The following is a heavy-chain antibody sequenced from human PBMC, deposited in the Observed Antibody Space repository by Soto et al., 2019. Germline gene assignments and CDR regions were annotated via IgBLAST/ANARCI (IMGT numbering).Heavy chain of an antibody. CDR2: IMPIFATP. CDR3: ARDKGRQQLGGNYYFILDV. Sequence: QVQLMQSGAEVKKPGSSVKVSCKASGGTFSTSAISWVRQAPGEGLEWVGGIMPIFATPDYAQKFQGRVTISANESTATAYLELTRLTTDDTVVYYCARDKGRQQLGGNYYFILDVWGQGTAITVSS. J-gene: IGHJ6*02. D-gene: IGHD3-3*02. CDR1: GGTFSTSA. V-gene: IGHV1-69*12.